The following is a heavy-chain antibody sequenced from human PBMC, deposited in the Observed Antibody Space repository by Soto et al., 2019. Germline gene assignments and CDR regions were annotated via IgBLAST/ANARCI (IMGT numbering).Heavy chain of an antibody. J-gene: IGHJ4*02. CDR3: ATPYIVLMVYAAGTYYYGSGSDY. D-gene: IGHD2-8*01. CDR2: ISSSSSYI. CDR1: GFTFSSYS. V-gene: IGHV3-21*01. Sequence: GGPLRLSCAASGFTFSSYSMNWVRQAPGKGLEWVSSISSSSSYIYYADSVKGRFTISRDNAKNSLYLQMNSLRAEDTAVYYCATPYIVLMVYAAGTYYYGSGSDYWGQGTLVTVPQ.